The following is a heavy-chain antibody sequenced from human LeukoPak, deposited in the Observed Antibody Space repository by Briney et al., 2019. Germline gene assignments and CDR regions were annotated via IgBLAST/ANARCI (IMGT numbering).Heavy chain of an antibody. CDR2: ISYDESNK. Sequence: GSLRLSCAASGFTFSSYGMHWVRQAPGKGLEWVAVISYDESNKYYADSVTSRFTISRDNSKNTLYLQMNSLRAEDTAVYYCAKLYSSSSSLVYWGQGTLVTVSS. CDR1: GFTFSSYG. J-gene: IGHJ4*02. V-gene: IGHV3-30*18. CDR3: AKLYSSSSSLVY. D-gene: IGHD6-6*01.